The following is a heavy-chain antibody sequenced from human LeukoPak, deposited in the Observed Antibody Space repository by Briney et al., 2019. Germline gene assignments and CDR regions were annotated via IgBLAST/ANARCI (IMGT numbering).Heavy chain of an antibody. CDR1: GGTFSSYA. CDR2: IIPIFGTA. J-gene: IGHJ4*02. V-gene: IGHV1-69*13. Sequence: SVKVSCKASGGTFSSYAISWVRQAPGQGREWMGGIIPIFGTANYAQKFQGRVTITADESTSTAYMELSSLRSEDTAVYYCATGDGTSYGSPSPFDYWGQGTLVTVSS. D-gene: IGHD5-18*01. CDR3: ATGDGTSYGSPSPFDY.